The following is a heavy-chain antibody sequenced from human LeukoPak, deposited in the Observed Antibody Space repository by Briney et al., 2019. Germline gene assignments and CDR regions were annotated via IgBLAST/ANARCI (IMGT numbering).Heavy chain of an antibody. Sequence: AGGSLRLSCAASGFTFNIYSMNWVRQAPGKGLEWVSYISRSSDTTWYTDCVKGRFTISRDNAKNSLFLQMNSLRAEDTAVYYCARPSGSSWYPAFDMWGQGTMVTVSS. CDR2: ISRSSDTT. CDR1: GFTFNIYS. CDR3: ARPSGSSWYPAFDM. D-gene: IGHD6-13*01. V-gene: IGHV3-48*04. J-gene: IGHJ3*02.